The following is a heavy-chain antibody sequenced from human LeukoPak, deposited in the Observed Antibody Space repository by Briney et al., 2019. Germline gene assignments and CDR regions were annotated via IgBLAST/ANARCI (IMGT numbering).Heavy chain of an antibody. V-gene: IGHV4-31*03. J-gene: IGHJ3*02. CDR1: GVSISSGGYY. Sequence: SETLSLTCTVSGVSISSGGYYWSWLRQHPGKGLEWIGYIYYSGSTYYNPSLKSRVTISVDTSKNQFSLKLSSVTAADTAVYYCARGGHEGFDIWGQGTMVTVSS. D-gene: IGHD5-12*01. CDR3: ARGGHEGFDI. CDR2: IYYSGST.